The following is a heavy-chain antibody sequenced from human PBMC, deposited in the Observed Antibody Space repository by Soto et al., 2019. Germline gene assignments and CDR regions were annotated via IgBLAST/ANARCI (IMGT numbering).Heavy chain of an antibody. D-gene: IGHD6-13*01. CDR2: ISISSSTI. Sequence: PRLSCAASGFTFSSYSMNWVRQAPGKGLEWVSYISISSSTIYYADSVKGRFTISRDDAKNSLYLQMNSLRDEDTSVYYCARDNGIAGSFDPWGQGTTVTVSS. V-gene: IGHV3-48*02. J-gene: IGHJ6*02. CDR3: ARDNGIAGSFDP. CDR1: GFTFSSYS.